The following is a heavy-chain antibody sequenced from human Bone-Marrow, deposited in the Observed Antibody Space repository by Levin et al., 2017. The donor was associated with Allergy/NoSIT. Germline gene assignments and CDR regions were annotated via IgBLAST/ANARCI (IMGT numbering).Heavy chain of an antibody. CDR2: IFYSGST. CDR3: ARSVAGEFDY. CDR1: GGSISGYS. D-gene: IGHD3-10*01. V-gene: IGHV4-59*01. Sequence: SCTVSGGSISGYSWSWVRQPPGKGLEWVGHIFYSGSTNYNPSLKSRVTISINTSKNQFSLNLTSVTAADTAFYYCARSVAGEFDYWGQGTLVTVSS. J-gene: IGHJ4*02.